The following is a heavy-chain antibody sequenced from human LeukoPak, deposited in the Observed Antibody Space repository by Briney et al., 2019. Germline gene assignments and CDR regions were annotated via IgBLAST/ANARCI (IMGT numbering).Heavy chain of an antibody. J-gene: IGHJ4*02. D-gene: IGHD3-22*01. Sequence: PSETLSLTCTVSGGAISSYYWSWIRQPAGKGLEWIGRIYTSGSTNYNPSLKSRVTISVDKSKNQFSLKLSSVTAADTAVYYCATDSSGYQSYWGQGTLVTVSS. CDR1: GGAISSYY. CDR2: IYTSGST. V-gene: IGHV4-4*07. CDR3: ATDSSGYQSY.